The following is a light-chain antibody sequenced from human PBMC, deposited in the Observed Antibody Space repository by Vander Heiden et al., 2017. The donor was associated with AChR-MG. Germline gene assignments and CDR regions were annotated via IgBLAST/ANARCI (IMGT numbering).Light chain of an antibody. CDR3: QQHSNWPPT. CDR1: QSVSSY. CDR2: DAS. Sequence: EMVLTHSPATLSLSPGERATLSCRASQSVSSYLAWYQQKPGQAPRLLIYDASNRATGIPARFSGSGSGTDFTLTISSLEPEDFAVYYCQQHSNWPPTFGGGTKVEIK. J-gene: IGKJ4*01. V-gene: IGKV3-11*01.